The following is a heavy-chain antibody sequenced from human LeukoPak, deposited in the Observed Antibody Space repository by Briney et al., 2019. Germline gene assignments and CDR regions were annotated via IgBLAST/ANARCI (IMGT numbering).Heavy chain of an antibody. J-gene: IGHJ4*02. Sequence: GGSLRLSCEASGFTFSGYWMSWVRQAPGKGLEWVANIKQDGSEKYYVDSVKGRFTISRDNAKNSLYLQMNSLRAEDTAVYYCARERVRSGSYRVFDYWGQGTLVTVSS. CDR1: GFTFSGYW. V-gene: IGHV3-7*03. CDR3: ARERVRSGSYRVFDY. D-gene: IGHD1-26*01. CDR2: IKQDGSEK.